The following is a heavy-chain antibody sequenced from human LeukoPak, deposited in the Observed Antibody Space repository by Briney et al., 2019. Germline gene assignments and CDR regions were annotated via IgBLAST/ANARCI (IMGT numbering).Heavy chain of an antibody. J-gene: IGHJ5*02. CDR1: GGSISSGDYY. Sequence: SQTLSLTCTVSGGSISSGDYYWSWIRQPPGKGLEWIGCIYYSGSTYYNPSLKSRVTISVDTSKNQFSLKLSSVTAADTAVYYCARDGRSSYCSGGSCPHWFDPWGQGTLVTVSS. CDR3: ARDGRSSYCSGGSCPHWFDP. V-gene: IGHV4-30-4*01. D-gene: IGHD2-15*01. CDR2: IYYSGST.